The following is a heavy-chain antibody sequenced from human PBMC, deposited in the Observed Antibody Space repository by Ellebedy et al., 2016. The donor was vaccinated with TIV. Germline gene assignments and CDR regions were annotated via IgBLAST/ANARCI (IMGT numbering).Heavy chain of an antibody. D-gene: IGHD2-2*02. CDR3: ARSEAISWFDP. V-gene: IGHV1-3*01. CDR1: GYTFTSYA. J-gene: IGHJ5*02. CDR2: INAGNGNT. Sequence: AASVKVSCKASGYTFTSYAMHWVRQAPGQRLAWMGWINAGNGNTKYSQKFEGRVTFTRDTSASTAYMELSSLRSEDTAVYYCARSEAISWFDPWGQGTLVTVSS.